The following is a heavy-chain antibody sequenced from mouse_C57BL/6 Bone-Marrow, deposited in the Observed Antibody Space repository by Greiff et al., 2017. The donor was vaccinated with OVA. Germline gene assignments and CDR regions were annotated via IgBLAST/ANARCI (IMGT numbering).Heavy chain of an antibody. D-gene: IGHD2-1*01. J-gene: IGHJ2*01. CDR3: VRGSYGNYGGYFDY. Sequence: EVQGVESGGGLVQPKGSLKLSCAASGFTFNTYAMHWVRQAPGKGLEWVARIRSKSSNYATYYADSVKDRFTISRDDSQSMLYLQMNNLKTEDTAMYYCVRGSYGNYGGYFDYWGQGTTLTVSS. CDR2: IRSKSSNYAT. V-gene: IGHV10-3*01. CDR1: GFTFNTYA.